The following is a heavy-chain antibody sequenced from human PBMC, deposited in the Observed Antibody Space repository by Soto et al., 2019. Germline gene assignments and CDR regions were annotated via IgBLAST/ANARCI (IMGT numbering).Heavy chain of an antibody. Sequence: PGGSLRLSCAASGFTFSSDAMHWFRQAPGKGLEWVAVISYDGSNKYYADSVKGRFTISRDNSKNTLYLQMNSLRAEDTAVYYCATNPVAYCGGDSYSLPFDYWGQGTLVTVSS. D-gene: IGHD2-21*02. CDR3: ATNPVAYCGGDSYSLPFDY. V-gene: IGHV3-30-3*01. CDR2: ISYDGSNK. CDR1: GFTFSSDA. J-gene: IGHJ4*02.